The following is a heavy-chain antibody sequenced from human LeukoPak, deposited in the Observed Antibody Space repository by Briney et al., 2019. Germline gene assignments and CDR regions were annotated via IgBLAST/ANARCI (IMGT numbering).Heavy chain of an antibody. J-gene: IGHJ2*01. D-gene: IGHD3-22*01. CDR2: IIPIFGTA. Sequence: GASVKVSCKASGGTFSSYAISWVRQAPGQGLEWMGGIIPIFGTANYAQKFQGRVTITTDESTSTAYMELSSLRSEDTAVYYCASNRGYQDGYFDLWGRGTLVTVSS. CDR3: ASNRGYQDGYFDL. V-gene: IGHV1-69*05. CDR1: GGTFSSYA.